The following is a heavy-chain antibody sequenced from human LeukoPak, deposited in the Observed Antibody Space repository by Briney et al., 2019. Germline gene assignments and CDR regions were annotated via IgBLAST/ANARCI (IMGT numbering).Heavy chain of an antibody. D-gene: IGHD6-13*01. Sequence: GRSLRLSCTASGFTFGDYAMSWFRRAPGKGLEWVGLIRSKAYGGTTEYAASVKGRFTISRDDSKSIAYLQMNSLKTEDTAVYYCTRDDSSSWYAFDYWGQGTLVTVSS. CDR2: IRSKAYGGTT. V-gene: IGHV3-49*03. CDR3: TRDDSSSWYAFDY. CDR1: GFTFGDYA. J-gene: IGHJ4*02.